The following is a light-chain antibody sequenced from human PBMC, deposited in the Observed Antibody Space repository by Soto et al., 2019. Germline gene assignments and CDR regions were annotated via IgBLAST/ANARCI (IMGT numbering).Light chain of an antibody. V-gene: IGLV2-14*01. Sequence: QSVLTQPASVSGAPGQSITISCTGTDSDVGAFNYVSWYQQYPGKAPKLMIYDVGDRPSGVSNRFSGSKSGNTASLTISGLQAEDEADYYCSSYTAYTTYVFGTGTKLTAL. CDR2: DVG. CDR3: SSYTAYTTYV. J-gene: IGLJ1*01. CDR1: DSDVGAFNY.